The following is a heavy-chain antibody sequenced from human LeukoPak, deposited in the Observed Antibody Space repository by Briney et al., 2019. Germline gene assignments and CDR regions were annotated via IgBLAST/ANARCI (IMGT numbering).Heavy chain of an antibody. CDR3: AREGGGSYGSGSFDAFDI. CDR2: IYFSGST. V-gene: IGHV4-59*01. D-gene: IGHD3-10*01. J-gene: IGHJ3*02. Sequence: SETLSLTCTVSGGSISSYYWSWIRQPPGKGLEWIGYIYFSGSTNYNPSLKSRVTISVDTSKNQFSLKLSSVTAADTAVYYCAREGGGSYGSGSFDAFDIWGQGTMVTVSS. CDR1: GGSISSYY.